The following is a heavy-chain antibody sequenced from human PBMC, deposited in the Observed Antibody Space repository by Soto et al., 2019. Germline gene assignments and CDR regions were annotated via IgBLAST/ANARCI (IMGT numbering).Heavy chain of an antibody. CDR3: MKFDSSGL. J-gene: IGHJ4*02. D-gene: IGHD3-22*01. CDR2: IYYSGST. Sequence: PSETLSLTCTVSGGSIRSDHWSWTRQPPGKGLEWIGYIYYSGSTSYNPSLRSRVTMSVDTSKNQFSLKLSSVTAADTAIYYCMKFDSSGLWGQGTLVTVSS. V-gene: IGHV4-59*01. CDR1: GGSIRSDH.